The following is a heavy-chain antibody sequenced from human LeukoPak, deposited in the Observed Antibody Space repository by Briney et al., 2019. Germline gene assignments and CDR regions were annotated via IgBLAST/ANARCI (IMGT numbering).Heavy chain of an antibody. J-gene: IGHJ3*02. V-gene: IGHV1-18*01. CDR1: GYTFTSYG. D-gene: IGHD1-26*01. CDR3: ARDEWELPDVGNAFDI. CDR2: ISAYNGNT. Sequence: ASVKVSCKASGYTFTSYGISWVRQAPGQGLEWMGWISAYNGNTNYAQKLQGRVTMTTDTSTSTAYMELRSLRSDDTAVYYCARDEWELPDVGNAFDIWGQGTMVTVSS.